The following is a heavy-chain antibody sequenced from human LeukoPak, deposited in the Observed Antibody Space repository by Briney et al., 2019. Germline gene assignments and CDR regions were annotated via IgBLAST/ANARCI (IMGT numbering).Heavy chain of an antibody. CDR1: GGSVSSGGYP. D-gene: IGHD3-22*01. J-gene: IGHJ4*02. V-gene: IGHV4-30-2*01. CDR3: ARGLDRYDSSGYRRYYFDY. CDR2: IYHSGST. Sequence: PSETLSLTCAVSGGSVSSGGYPWSWLRQPPGKGLEWIGYIYHSGSTYYNPSLKSRVTISVDRSKNQFSLKLSSVTAADTAVYYCARGLDRYDSSGYRRYYFDYWGRGTLVTVSS.